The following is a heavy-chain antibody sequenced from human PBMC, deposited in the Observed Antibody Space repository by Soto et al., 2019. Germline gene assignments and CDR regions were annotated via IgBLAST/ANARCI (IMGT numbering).Heavy chain of an antibody. V-gene: IGHV4-39*01. Sequence: SETLSLTCTVSGGSISSSSYYWGWIRQPPGKGLEWIGSIYYSGSTYYNPSLKSRVTISVDTSKNQFSLKLSCVTAADTAVYYCARRLGIWYFDLWGRGTLVTVSS. J-gene: IGHJ2*01. CDR2: IYYSGST. D-gene: IGHD7-27*01. CDR3: ARRLGIWYFDL. CDR1: GGSISSSSYY.